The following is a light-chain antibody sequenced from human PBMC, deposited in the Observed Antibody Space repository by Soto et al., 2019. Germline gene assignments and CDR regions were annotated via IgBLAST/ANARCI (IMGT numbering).Light chain of an antibody. Sequence: EIVLTPSDRTTSVSPVDTASAPCGASQSVTSNYLAWYQQKPGQARRLLIFGASIRVKGIPDRFIGSGSGTDVTLTISRLEPEECAVYYCQHYVTSLTTFGQGTKVDIK. CDR3: QHYVTSLTT. V-gene: IGKV3-20*01. J-gene: IGKJ1*01. CDR1: QSVTSNY. CDR2: GAS.